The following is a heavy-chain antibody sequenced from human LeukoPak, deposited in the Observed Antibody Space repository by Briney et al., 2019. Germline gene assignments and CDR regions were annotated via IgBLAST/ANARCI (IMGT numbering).Heavy chain of an antibody. Sequence: GGSLRLSCAASGFTFSSYAMSWVRQAPGKGLEWVSAISGSGGSTYYADSVKGRFTISRDNSKNTLYLQMNSLRAEDTAVYYCAKYYYDSSVVSSIVDYWGQGTLVTVSS. D-gene: IGHD3-22*01. CDR3: AKYYYDSSVVSSIVDY. V-gene: IGHV3-23*01. CDR2: ISGSGGST. CDR1: GFTFSSYA. J-gene: IGHJ4*02.